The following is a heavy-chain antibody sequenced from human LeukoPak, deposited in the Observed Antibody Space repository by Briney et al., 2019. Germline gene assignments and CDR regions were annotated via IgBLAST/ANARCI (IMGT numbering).Heavy chain of an antibody. Sequence: ASVKVSCKASGYAFSSYGFSWVRQAPGQGLEWMGWISAYDGNTKSVEKLQGRVTMTTDTSTATAYMELRSLRSDDTAVYYCARDAYGSGKGYFDYWGQGTLVTVSS. CDR3: ARDAYGSGKGYFDY. V-gene: IGHV1-18*01. CDR1: GYAFSSYG. J-gene: IGHJ4*02. CDR2: ISAYDGNT. D-gene: IGHD3-10*01.